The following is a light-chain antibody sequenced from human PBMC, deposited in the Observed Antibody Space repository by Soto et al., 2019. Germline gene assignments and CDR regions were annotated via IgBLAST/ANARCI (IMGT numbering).Light chain of an antibody. CDR1: QSVSNNY. Sequence: ESVLTQSPGTLSLSPGERATLSCSASQSVSNNYLAWYQPKPVQAPRLLXYGASTRANGIPDRFSGSGSGTDLTLTISRLEPEDSAVYYCQQYGSSPTWTFGQGTKVDIK. CDR3: QQYGSSPTWT. CDR2: GAS. V-gene: IGKV3-20*01. J-gene: IGKJ1*01.